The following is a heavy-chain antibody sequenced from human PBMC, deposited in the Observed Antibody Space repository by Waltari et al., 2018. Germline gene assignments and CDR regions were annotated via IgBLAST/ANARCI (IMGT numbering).Heavy chain of an antibody. CDR1: GGSLSDHF. V-gene: IGHV4-59*11. D-gene: IGHD3-10*01. CDR2: VYYRGTT. J-gene: IGHJ6*02. Sequence: QVQLQESGPGLVKSSETLSLPCPVSGGSLSDHFWSWVRQAPGKGLVWIGNVYYRGTTSYNPSLKSRVTISIDTSKNQFSLKLNSVTAADTAIYYCARMYYYDYYYGMDVWGQGTTVIVSS. CDR3: ARMYYYDYYYGMDV.